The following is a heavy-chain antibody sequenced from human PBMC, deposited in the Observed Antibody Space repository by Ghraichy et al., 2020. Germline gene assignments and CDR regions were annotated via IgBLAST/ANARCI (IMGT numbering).Heavy chain of an antibody. CDR3: SKKLRQWVVNDAFDT. CDR1: GFNFRNYV. Sequence: GGSLRLSCVASGFNFRNYVMSWVRQAPGKGLEWVSGISGNGGSTYYTDSVKGRFTISRDNPKNTLSLQMNSLRAEDTAVYYCSKKLRQWVVNDAFDTWGQGTMVTVSS. J-gene: IGHJ3*02. D-gene: IGHD6-19*01. CDR2: ISGNGGST. V-gene: IGHV3-23*01.